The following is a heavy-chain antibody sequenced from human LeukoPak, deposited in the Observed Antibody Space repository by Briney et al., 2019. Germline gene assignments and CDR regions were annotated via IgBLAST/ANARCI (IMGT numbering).Heavy chain of an antibody. CDR2: IHYSGST. J-gene: IGHJ3*02. Sequence: SETLSLTCTVSGGSISGYYWNWIRQPPGKGLEWIGYIHYSGSTNYNPSLKSRVTISVDTSKNQFSLKLSSVTAADTAVYYCARRPLRIAVAGNAFDIWGQGTMVTVSS. CDR1: GGSISGYY. V-gene: IGHV4-59*12. CDR3: ARRPLRIAVAGNAFDI. D-gene: IGHD6-19*01.